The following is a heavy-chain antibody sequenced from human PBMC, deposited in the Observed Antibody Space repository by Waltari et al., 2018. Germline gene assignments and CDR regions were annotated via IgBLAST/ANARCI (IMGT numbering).Heavy chain of an antibody. Sequence: EGQLVESGGGLVKPGGSLRLSCAASGFIFSSFDMSWVRQTPGKGLEWVSSMTSSSSYAYSADSVKGRFAISRDNAKDSLYLHLTSLRAEDTAVYYCARSYSSVWYDAFDIWGQGTAVTVSS. J-gene: IGHJ3*02. CDR3: ARSYSSVWYDAFDI. CDR2: MTSSSSYA. D-gene: IGHD6-13*01. CDR1: GFIFSSFD. V-gene: IGHV3-21*02.